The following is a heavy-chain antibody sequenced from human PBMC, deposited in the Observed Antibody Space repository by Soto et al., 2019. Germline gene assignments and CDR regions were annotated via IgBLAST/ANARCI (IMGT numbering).Heavy chain of an antibody. CDR1: GYTFTSYD. Sequence: QVHLVQSGAEVKKPGASVKVSCQDSGYTFTSYDINWVRQAPGQGLEWMGWMNPNSGNTGYAQKFQGRVTMTRNTAISIAYMELSNLRSVDTAVYYCARGRTARNWLDPWGQGTQVTVSS. J-gene: IGHJ5*02. CDR2: MNPNSGNT. CDR3: ARGRTARNWLDP. V-gene: IGHV1-8*01.